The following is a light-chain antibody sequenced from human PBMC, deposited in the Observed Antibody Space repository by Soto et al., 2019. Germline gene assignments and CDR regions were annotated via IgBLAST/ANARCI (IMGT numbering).Light chain of an antibody. Sequence: IQLTQSPSSLSASVGDRVSITCRASQDIQTYVAWYQQKRGEAPKLLISGTFTLQSGVPSRFNGSGSGTDFTLTISRLQPEDFATYYCQHLNNYPPFTFGPGTKVDLE. CDR1: QDIQTY. CDR3: QHLNNYPPFT. V-gene: IGKV1-9*01. J-gene: IGKJ3*01. CDR2: GTF.